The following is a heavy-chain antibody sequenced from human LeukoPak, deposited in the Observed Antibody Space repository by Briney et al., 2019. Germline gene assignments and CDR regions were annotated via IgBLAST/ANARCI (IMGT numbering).Heavy chain of an antibody. CDR2: INHSGST. D-gene: IGHD6-13*01. CDR1: GGSFSGYY. CDR3: ARVAGYSSSWYYYYYGMDV. Sequence: SETLSLTCAVYGGSFSGYYWSWIRQPPGKGLEWIGEINHSGSTNYNPSLKSRVTISVDTSKNQFSLKLSSVTAADTAVYYCARVAGYSSSWYYYYYGMDVWGQGTTVTVSS. V-gene: IGHV4-34*01. J-gene: IGHJ6*02.